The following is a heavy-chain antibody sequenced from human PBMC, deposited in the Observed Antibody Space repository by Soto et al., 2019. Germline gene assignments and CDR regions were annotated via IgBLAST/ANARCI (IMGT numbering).Heavy chain of an antibody. V-gene: IGHV4-59*01. CDR2: ISYSGNT. Sequence: PSEPLSLNCTVYGASISSGYWSWIRQPPGKGLEWIGYISYSGNTNYNPSLKSRVTMSVDTPKNQFSLRLSSVTTADTAVYYCAGLRGYAGSPIDHWGQGTLVTVAS. CDR3: AGLRGYAGSPIDH. J-gene: IGHJ5*02. CDR1: GASISSGY. D-gene: IGHD2-15*01.